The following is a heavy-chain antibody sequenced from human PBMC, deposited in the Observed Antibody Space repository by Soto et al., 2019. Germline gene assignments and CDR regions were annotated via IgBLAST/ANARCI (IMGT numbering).Heavy chain of an antibody. Sequence: QITLKESGPTLVKPTETLTLTCTVSGFPLSARGVGVGWIRQPPGKALEWLAIIYWNDDKRYSPSLKSRLTITKYTSKYQVVLSMTNTDPVDTAKYYCAHSPWGAAPDYWGQGTLVTVSS. CDR1: GFPLSARGVG. V-gene: IGHV2-5*01. D-gene: IGHD3-16*01. CDR2: IYWNDDK. J-gene: IGHJ4*02. CDR3: AHSPWGAAPDY.